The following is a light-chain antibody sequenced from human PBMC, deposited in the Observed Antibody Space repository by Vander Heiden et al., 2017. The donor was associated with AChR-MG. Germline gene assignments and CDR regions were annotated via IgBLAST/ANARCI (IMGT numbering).Light chain of an antibody. CDR1: SSDVNGYTY. CDR2: DVN. CDR3: TSYKGSSTPYV. Sequence: QAALTQPASVSGSPGQSITISCTGVSSDVNGYTYLPWYQHNPGKDPNLLIYDVNNRTSGVSLRFSGSKSANTASLTISGLQAEDEADYFCTSYKGSSTPYVFGTGTKVTVL. V-gene: IGLV2-14*03. J-gene: IGLJ1*01.